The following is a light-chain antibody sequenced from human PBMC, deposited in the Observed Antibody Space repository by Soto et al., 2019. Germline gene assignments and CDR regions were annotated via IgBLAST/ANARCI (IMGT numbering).Light chain of an antibody. CDR2: GNI. CDR1: NSNIGAGYD. V-gene: IGLV1-40*01. J-gene: IGLJ2*01. CDR3: QSYDSSLSAGV. Sequence: QSVLTQPPSVSGAPGQRVTISCTGNNSNIGAGYDVHWYQQLPGTAPKLFIYGNINRPSGVPDRFSGSKSGASVSLAITGLQVEDEADYYCQSYDSSLSAGVFGAGTKLPVL.